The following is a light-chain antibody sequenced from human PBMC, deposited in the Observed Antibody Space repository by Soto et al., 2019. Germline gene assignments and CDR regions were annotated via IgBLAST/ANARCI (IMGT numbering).Light chain of an antibody. CDR1: QSISSY. CDR3: QQSYSTLWT. CDR2: AAS. J-gene: IGKJ1*01. Sequence: DIQMTQSPSSLSASVGDRVTITCRASQSISSYLNWYQQKPGKAPEPLIYAASSLQSGVPSRFSGSGSGTDFTLTISSLQPEDFATYYCQQSYSTLWTFGQGTKVEIK. V-gene: IGKV1-39*01.